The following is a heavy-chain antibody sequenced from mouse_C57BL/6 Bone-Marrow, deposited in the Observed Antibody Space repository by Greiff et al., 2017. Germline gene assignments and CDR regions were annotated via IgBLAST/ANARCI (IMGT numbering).Heavy chain of an antibody. CDR2: IYPGDGDT. D-gene: IGHD1-1*01. CDR1: GYAFSSSW. CDR3: ARFYYGSSYGAMDY. Sequence: QVLLQQSGPELVKPGASVKISCKASGYAFSSSWMNWVKQRPGKGLEWIGRIYPGDGDTNYNGKFKGKATLTADKSSSTAYMQLSSLTSEDSAVYFGARFYYGSSYGAMDYWGQGTSVTVSS. V-gene: IGHV1-82*01. J-gene: IGHJ4*01.